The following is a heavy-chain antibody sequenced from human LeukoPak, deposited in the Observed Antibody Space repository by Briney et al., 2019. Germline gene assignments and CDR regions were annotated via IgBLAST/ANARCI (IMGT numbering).Heavy chain of an antibody. D-gene: IGHD3-10*01. J-gene: IGHJ6*03. CDR2: IYYSGST. CDR1: GGSISSYY. CDR3: ARSITMVRGATYYYYYMDV. V-gene: IGHV4-59*01. Sequence: SETLSLTCTVSGGSISSYYWSWIRQPPGKGLEWIGYIYYSGSTNYNPSLKSRVIISVDTSKNQFSLKLSSVTAADTAVYYCARSITMVRGATYYYYYMDVWGKGTTVTISS.